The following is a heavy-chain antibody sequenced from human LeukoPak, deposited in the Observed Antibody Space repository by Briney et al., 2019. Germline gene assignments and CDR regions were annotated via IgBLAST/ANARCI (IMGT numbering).Heavy chain of an antibody. V-gene: IGHV4-4*07. D-gene: IGHD2-15*01. CDR2: IYTSGST. J-gene: IGHJ6*03. CDR1: GGSISSYY. CDR3: ARDIDMALDYYYYMDV. Sequence: NPSGTLSLTCTVSGGSISSYYWSWIRQPAGKGLEWIGRIYTSGSTNYNPSLKSRVTISVDKSKNQFSLKLSSVTAADTAVYYCARDIDMALDYYYYMDVWGKGTTVTVSS.